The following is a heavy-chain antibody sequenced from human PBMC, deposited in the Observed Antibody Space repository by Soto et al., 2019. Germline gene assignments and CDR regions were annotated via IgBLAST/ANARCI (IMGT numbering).Heavy chain of an antibody. CDR2: IHHSRST. J-gene: IGHJ6*02. Sequence: SETLSLTCAVSGGSIRSDTWWSWVRQPPGKGLEWIGEIHHSRSTNYNPSLKSRVTISVDTSKNQFSLKLSSVTAADTAVYYCARHYQRLEADYYYYYGMDVWGQGTTVTVSS. D-gene: IGHD1-1*01. CDR3: ARHYQRLEADYYYYYGMDV. V-gene: IGHV4-4*02. CDR1: GGSIRSDTW.